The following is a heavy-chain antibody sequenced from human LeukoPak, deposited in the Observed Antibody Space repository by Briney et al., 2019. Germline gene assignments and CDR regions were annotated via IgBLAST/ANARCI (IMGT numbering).Heavy chain of an antibody. CDR3: ARAARYDSSGYCFDH. Sequence: SLTLSLTCAVSGYPINSDAYSWRSIRQPPGKSLEWIGYIYHSGSTYNNPSLKSRVIISVDKSKNQLSLQVNSVSAADTAVYYCARAARYDSSGYCFDHWGQGTLVTVSS. D-gene: IGHD3-22*01. V-gene: IGHV4-30-2*01. CDR2: IYHSGST. J-gene: IGHJ4*02. CDR1: GYPINSDAYS.